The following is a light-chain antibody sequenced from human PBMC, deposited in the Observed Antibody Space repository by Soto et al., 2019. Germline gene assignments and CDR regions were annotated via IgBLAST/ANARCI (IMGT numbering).Light chain of an antibody. Sequence: QSVLTQPPSVSGAPGQRVTISCTGSSSNIGAGYDVHWYQQLPGTAPKLLSYGNSNRPSGVPDRFSGSKSGTSASLAITGLQAEDEADYYCQSYDSSLRGLFGGGTQLTVL. CDR2: GNS. V-gene: IGLV1-40*01. J-gene: IGLJ2*01. CDR3: QSYDSSLRGL. CDR1: SSNIGAGYD.